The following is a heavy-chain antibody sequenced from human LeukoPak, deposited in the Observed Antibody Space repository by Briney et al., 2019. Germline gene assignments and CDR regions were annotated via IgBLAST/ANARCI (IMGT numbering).Heavy chain of an antibody. J-gene: IGHJ4*02. CDR1: GFTFSDYT. Sequence: GGSLRLSCAASGFTFSDYTMNWVRQTPGKGLEWVSYISSSSSTIYYADSVKGRFTISRDNAKNSLYLQMNSLRAEDTAVYYCARVRDFWSGYLADYWGQGTLVTVSS. V-gene: IGHV3-48*01. CDR3: ARVRDFWSGYLADY. CDR2: ISSSSSTI. D-gene: IGHD3-3*01.